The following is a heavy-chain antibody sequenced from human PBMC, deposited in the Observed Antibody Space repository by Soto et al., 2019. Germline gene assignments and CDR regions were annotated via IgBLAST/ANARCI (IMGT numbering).Heavy chain of an antibody. Sequence: PGESLRLSCAASGFTFSSYGMHWVRQAPGKGLEWVAVISYDGSNKYYADSVKGRFTISRDNSKNTLYLQMNSLRAEDTAVYYCAKDRGYYYDSSGYSYAWAFHYWGQGT. J-gene: IGHJ4*02. CDR3: AKDRGYYYDSSGYSYAWAFHY. CDR1: GFTFSSYG. CDR2: ISYDGSNK. D-gene: IGHD3-22*01. V-gene: IGHV3-30*18.